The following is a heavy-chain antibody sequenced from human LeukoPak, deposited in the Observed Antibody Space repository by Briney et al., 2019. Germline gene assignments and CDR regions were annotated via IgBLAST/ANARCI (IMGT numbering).Heavy chain of an antibody. CDR3: AKLYSSGWPSPHFDY. CDR1: GFTFSNYW. J-gene: IGHJ4*02. D-gene: IGHD6-19*01. Sequence: GGSLRLSCAASGFTFSNYWMSWVRQAPGKGLEWVANIKTDGSEKDYIDSVKGRFTISRDNTKNSLYLQMNSLRAEDTAVYYCAKLYSSGWPSPHFDYWGQGTLVTVSS. CDR2: IKTDGSEK. V-gene: IGHV3-7*05.